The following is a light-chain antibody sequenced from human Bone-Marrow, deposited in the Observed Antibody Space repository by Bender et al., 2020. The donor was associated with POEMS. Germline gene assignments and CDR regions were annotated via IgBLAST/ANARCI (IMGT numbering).Light chain of an antibody. CDR1: SSDVDGYNY. J-gene: IGLJ1*01. CDR3: CSHAGRRTFV. CDR2: EDS. Sequence: QSALTQPASVSGSPGQSITISCTGTSSDVDGYNYVSWYQQHPGKAPKLMIFEDSERPSGVSDRFSGSKSGNTASLTISGLQAEDEADYYCCSHAGRRTFVFGTGTLVTVL. V-gene: IGLV2-14*01.